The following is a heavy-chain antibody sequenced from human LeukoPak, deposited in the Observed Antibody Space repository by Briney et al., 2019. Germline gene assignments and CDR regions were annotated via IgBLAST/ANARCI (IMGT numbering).Heavy chain of an antibody. J-gene: IGHJ5*02. V-gene: IGHV3-74*01. CDR3: ASLYCSRGSCAFDV. D-gene: IGHD2-15*01. CDR1: GFAFSSNW. Sequence: AGGSLRLSCAASGFAFSSNWMHWVRQGPGKGLVWVSHINADGSITNYADSVKGRFTISKDNSKNTVFLQLNGLRAEDTAMYYCASLYCSRGSCAFDVWGQGTLVTVSP. CDR2: INADGSIT.